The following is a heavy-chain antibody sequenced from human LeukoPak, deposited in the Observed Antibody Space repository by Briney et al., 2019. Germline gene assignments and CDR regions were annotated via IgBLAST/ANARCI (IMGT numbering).Heavy chain of an antibody. CDR1: GYTFTGYY. D-gene: IGHD2-2*01. V-gene: IGHV1-2*02. CDR2: INPNSGGT. CDR3: ARDLIVVVPAAAFDY. Sequence: AASVKVSCKASGYTFTGYYMHWVRQAPGQGLEWMGWINPNSGGTNYAQKFQGRVTMTGGTSISTAYMELSRLRSDDTAVYYCARDLIVVVPAAAFDYWGQGTLVTVSS. J-gene: IGHJ4*02.